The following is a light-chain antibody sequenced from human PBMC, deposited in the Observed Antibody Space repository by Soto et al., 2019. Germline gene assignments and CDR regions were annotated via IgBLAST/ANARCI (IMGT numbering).Light chain of an antibody. Sequence: DIPMTQSPSSLSASVGDRVTITCRASQTITNYLNWYQQKPGKAPKLLIYAASTLLSGVPSRFTGGGSGTDFTLTIDSLQPEDFATYFCQQSYSSPWTFGRGTKVEI. V-gene: IGKV1-39*01. CDR3: QQSYSSPWT. CDR1: QTITNY. CDR2: AAS. J-gene: IGKJ1*01.